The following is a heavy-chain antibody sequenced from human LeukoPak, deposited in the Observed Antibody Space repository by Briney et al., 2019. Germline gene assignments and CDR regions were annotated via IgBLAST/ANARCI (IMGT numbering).Heavy chain of an antibody. V-gene: IGHV4-59*01. J-gene: IGHJ5*02. D-gene: IGHD3-16*01. CDR2: IYYSGSA. CDR1: GGPINSYY. Sequence: SETLSLTCTVSGGPINSYYWSWVRQPPGKGLEWIGFIYYSGSANYNPSLKSRVTISVDTSKNQFSLKLSSVTAADTAVYFCARAGPAGGWFDPWGQGTLVTVSS. CDR3: ARAGPAGGWFDP.